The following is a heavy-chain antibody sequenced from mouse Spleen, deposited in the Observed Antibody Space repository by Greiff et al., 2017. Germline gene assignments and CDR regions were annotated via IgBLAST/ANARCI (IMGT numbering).Heavy chain of an antibody. J-gene: IGHJ3*01. Sequence: EVQLQQSGPELVKPGASVKISCKASGYTFTDYYMNWVKQSHGKSLEWIGDINPNNGGTSYNQKFKGKATLTVDKSSSTAYMELRSLTSEDSAVYYCAHSSGYGWFAYWGQGTLVTVSA. CDR1: GYTFTDYY. D-gene: IGHD3-1*01. V-gene: IGHV1-26*01. CDR3: AHSSGYGWFAY. CDR2: INPNNGGT.